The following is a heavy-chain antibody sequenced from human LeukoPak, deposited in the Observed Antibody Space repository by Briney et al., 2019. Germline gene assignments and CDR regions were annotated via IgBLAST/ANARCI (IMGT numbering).Heavy chain of an antibody. V-gene: IGHV3-23*01. D-gene: IGHD3-22*01. CDR3: AKHRFESGGYHSTD. J-gene: IGHJ4*02. CDR1: GFTFSSYA. CDR2: ISGSGDNT. Sequence: PGGSLRLSCAASGFTFSSYAMSWVRQAPGKGLEWVSGISGSGDNTYYADSVKGRFTISRDNSKNTLYVQVNSLGTEDTAAYYCAKHRFESGGYHSTDWGQGTLVTVSS.